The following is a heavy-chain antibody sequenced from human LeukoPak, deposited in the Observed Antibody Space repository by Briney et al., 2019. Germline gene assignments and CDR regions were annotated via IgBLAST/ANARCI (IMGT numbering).Heavy chain of an antibody. Sequence: GGSLRLSCAASGFTFDDYTMHWVRQAPGKGLEWVSLISWDGGSTYYADSVKGRFTISRDNAKNSLYLQMNSLRPEDTALYYCSTGPRSLIYWGHGTLVTVSS. CDR2: ISWDGGST. CDR1: GFTFDDYT. J-gene: IGHJ4*01. CDR3: STGPRSLIY. V-gene: IGHV3-43*01.